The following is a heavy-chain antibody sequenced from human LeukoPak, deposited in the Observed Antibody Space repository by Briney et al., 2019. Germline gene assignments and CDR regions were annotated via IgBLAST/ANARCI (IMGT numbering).Heavy chain of an antibody. Sequence: GGSLRLSCAASGFTFSDYYMSWIRQAPGKGLEWVSYISSSGSTIYYADSVKGRFTISRDNAKNSLYLQMNSLRAEDTAVYYCARAATVVTHWFDPWGQGTLVTVSS. V-gene: IGHV3-11*04. CDR1: GFTFSDYY. D-gene: IGHD4-23*01. CDR3: ARAATVVTHWFDP. J-gene: IGHJ5*02. CDR2: ISSSGSTI.